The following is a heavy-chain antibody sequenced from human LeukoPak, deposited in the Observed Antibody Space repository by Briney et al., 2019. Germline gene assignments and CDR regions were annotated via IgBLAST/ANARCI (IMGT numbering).Heavy chain of an antibody. D-gene: IGHD7-27*01. CDR2: NNSDGSST. J-gene: IGHJ4*02. V-gene: IGHV3-74*01. CDR1: GFAFSSYW. CDR3: ARDNWGIDS. Sequence: GVSLRLSCAASGFAFSSYWMHWVRQAPGKGLVWVSRNNSDGSSTTYADSVQDRFTISRDNAKNTLYLQMNRLRADDTAVYYCARDNWGIDSWGQGTLVTVSS.